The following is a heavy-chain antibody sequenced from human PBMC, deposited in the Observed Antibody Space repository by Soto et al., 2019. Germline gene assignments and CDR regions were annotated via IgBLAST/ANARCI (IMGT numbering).Heavy chain of an antibody. Sequence: QVQLQESGPGLVKPSGTLSLTCAVSGGSISSNDWWTWVRQPPGKGLEWIGEIYHSGSTNYNSSLKSQVTISVDKSTNQFSLKVNSVTAADTAVYYCATRDVTGVHYGGQGTQVTVSS. CDR2: IYHSGST. D-gene: IGHD3-10*01. V-gene: IGHV4-4*02. CDR3: ATRDVTGVHY. CDR1: GGSISSNDW. J-gene: IGHJ4*02.